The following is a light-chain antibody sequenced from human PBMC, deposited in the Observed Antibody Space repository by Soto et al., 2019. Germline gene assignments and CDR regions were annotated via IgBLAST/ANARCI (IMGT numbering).Light chain of an antibody. J-gene: IGKJ5*01. Sequence: EIVMTQSPVTLSVSPGEGATVTCKASQSVSSYLAWYHQKPGHAPRLLIYDASNRATGIPARFSGSRCGTDFTLTISSLEPEDFAVYYCQQRSNWPKITFGQGTRLEIK. CDR3: QQRSNWPKIT. CDR2: DAS. CDR1: QSVSSY. V-gene: IGKV3-11*01.